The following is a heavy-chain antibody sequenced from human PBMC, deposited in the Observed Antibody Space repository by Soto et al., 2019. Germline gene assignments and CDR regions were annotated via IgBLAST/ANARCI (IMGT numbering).Heavy chain of an antibody. CDR2: INHSGST. D-gene: IGHD4-17*01. V-gene: IGHV4-34*01. CDR1: GGSFSGYY. CDR3: AGEKGHGDRKYYFDY. J-gene: IGHJ4*02. Sequence: PSETLSLTCAVYGGSFSGYYWSWIRQPPGKGLEWIGEINHSGSTNYNPSLKSRVTISVDTSKNQFSLKLSSVTAADTAVYYCAGEKGHGDRKYYFDYWGQGTLVTVSS.